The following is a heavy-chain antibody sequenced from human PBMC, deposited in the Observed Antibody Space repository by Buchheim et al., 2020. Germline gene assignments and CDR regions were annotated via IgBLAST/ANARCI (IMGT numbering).Heavy chain of an antibody. V-gene: IGHV3-7*01. J-gene: IGHJ4*02. Sequence: EVQLVESGGGLGHPGGSLRLSCAASGFTFSSYWMSWVRQAPGKGLEWVANIKQDGSEKYYVDSVKGRFTISRDNAKHSLYLQMNSLKAEDTAVYFCARERPWTLAARLVITFDYWRQGT. CDR2: IKQDGSEK. CDR3: ARERPWTLAARLVITFDY. D-gene: IGHD3-22*01. CDR1: GFTFSSYW.